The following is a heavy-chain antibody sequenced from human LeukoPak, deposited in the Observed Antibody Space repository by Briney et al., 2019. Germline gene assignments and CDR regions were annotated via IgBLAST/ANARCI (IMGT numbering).Heavy chain of an antibody. J-gene: IGHJ6*03. CDR1: GFTFSSYA. Sequence: GGSLRLSRAASGFTFSSYAMHWVREAPGKGLERVAVISYDGSNKYYADSVKCRFTISRDNSKNTLYLQMNSLRAEDTAVYYCARDPAASGYYPYYYYYMDVWGKGTTVTVSS. V-gene: IGHV3-30*14. CDR3: ARDPAASGYYPYYYYYMDV. CDR2: ISYDGSNK. D-gene: IGHD3-22*01.